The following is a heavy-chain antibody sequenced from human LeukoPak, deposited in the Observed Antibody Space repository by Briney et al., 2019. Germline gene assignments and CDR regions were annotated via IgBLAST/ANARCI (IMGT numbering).Heavy chain of an antibody. D-gene: IGHD5-12*01. V-gene: IGHV3-30*04. J-gene: IGHJ4*02. CDR3: ASVALYSGYEIDY. Sequence: GRSLRLSCAASGFTFSSYAMHWVRQAPGKGLEWVAVISYDGSNKYYAGSVKGRFTISRDNSKNTLYLQMNSLRAEDTAVYYCASVALYSGYEIDYWGQGTLVTVSS. CDR1: GFTFSSYA. CDR2: ISYDGSNK.